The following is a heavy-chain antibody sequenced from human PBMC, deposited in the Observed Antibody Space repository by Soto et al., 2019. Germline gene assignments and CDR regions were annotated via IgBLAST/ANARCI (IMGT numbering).Heavy chain of an antibody. CDR2: INSDGSVS. CDR3: ARGDCVGGTCYSLAGSFYYYVDV. D-gene: IGHD2-15*01. Sequence: EVQLVESGGGLVQPGGSLRLSCAASGFTFSNYWMYWVRQAPGKGLEWVSRINSDGSVSSYADSVKGRLTISRDNVKNTLYLQMDSLRDDDTAVYYCARGDCVGGTCYSLAGSFYYYVDVWGKGTTVTVFS. J-gene: IGHJ6*03. V-gene: IGHV3-74*02. CDR1: GFTFSNYW.